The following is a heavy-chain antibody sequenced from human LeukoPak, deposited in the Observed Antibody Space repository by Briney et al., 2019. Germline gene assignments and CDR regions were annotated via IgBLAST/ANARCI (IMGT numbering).Heavy chain of an antibody. CDR2: ISASGSRT. D-gene: IGHD6-19*01. V-gene: IGHV3-23*01. CDR3: AKEVWPGNTGWHLFDS. Sequence: GGSLRLSCAPSGFTFSTYAMSWVRQAPGKGLEWVSAISASGSRTYYAGSVKGRFTVSGDNSKDTLYLQMNSLRAEDTAVYYCAKEVWPGNTGWHLFDSWGQGTLVTVSS. CDR1: GFTFSTYA. J-gene: IGHJ4*02.